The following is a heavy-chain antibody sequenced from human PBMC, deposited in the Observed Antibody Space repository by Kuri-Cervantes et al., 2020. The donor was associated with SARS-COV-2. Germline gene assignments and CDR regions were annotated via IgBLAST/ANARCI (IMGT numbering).Heavy chain of an antibody. CDR1: GYTFTSYY. CDR3: ARSHTLYGGNSSPWDY. D-gene: IGHD4-23*01. CDR2: INPSGGST. V-gene: IGHV1-46*01. J-gene: IGHJ4*02. Sequence: ASVKVSCKASGYTFTSYYMHWVRQAPGQGLEWMGIINPSGGSTSYAQKFQGRVTLTTDTSTNTAYMELRSLRSFDTAVYFCARSHTLYGGNSSPWDYWGQGTLVTVSS.